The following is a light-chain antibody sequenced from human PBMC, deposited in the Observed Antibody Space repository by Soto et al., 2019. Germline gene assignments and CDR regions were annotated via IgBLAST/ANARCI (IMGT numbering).Light chain of an antibody. Sequence: ELVLTQSPGTLSLSPGERATLSCRASQSVSSSYLAWYQQKPGQAPRLLIYGASSRATGIPDRFSGSGSGTDFTLTISRLEPEDFAVYDCQQCGSSPITFGQGTRLEIK. CDR2: GAS. CDR1: QSVSSSY. CDR3: QQCGSSPIT. J-gene: IGKJ5*01. V-gene: IGKV3-20*01.